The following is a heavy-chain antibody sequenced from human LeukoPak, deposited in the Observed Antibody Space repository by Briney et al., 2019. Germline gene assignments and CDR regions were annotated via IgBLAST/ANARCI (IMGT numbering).Heavy chain of an antibody. CDR3: ARDGFSSSWGLAY. V-gene: IGHV3-23*01. D-gene: IGHD6-13*01. Sequence: PGGSLRLSCAASGFTFRSYAMSWVRQAPGKGLEWVSAISGSGGSTYYADSVKGRFTISRDNTKNTLYLQMNSLRVEDTAVYYCARDGFSSSWGLAYWGQGTLVTVSS. J-gene: IGHJ4*02. CDR2: ISGSGGST. CDR1: GFTFRSYA.